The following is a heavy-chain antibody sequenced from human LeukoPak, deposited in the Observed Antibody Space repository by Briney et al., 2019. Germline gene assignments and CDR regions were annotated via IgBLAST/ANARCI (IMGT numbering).Heavy chain of an antibody. CDR1: GGSFSGYY. D-gene: IGHD3-22*01. J-gene: IGHJ3*02. V-gene: IGHV4-34*01. CDR3: ARGRGYYDSSGYGAXDI. Sequence: SETLSLTCAVYGGSFSGYYWSWIRQPPGKGLEWIGEINHSGSTNYNPSLKSRVTISVDTSKNQFSLKLSSVTAADTAVYYCARGRGYYDSSGYGAXDIWGQGTMVTVSS. CDR2: INHSGST.